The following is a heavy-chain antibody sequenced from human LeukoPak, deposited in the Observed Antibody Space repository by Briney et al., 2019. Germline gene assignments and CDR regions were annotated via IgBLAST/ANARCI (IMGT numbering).Heavy chain of an antibody. Sequence: PSETLSLTCTVSGGSISSYYWSWIRQPPGKGLEWIGNIYYSGSTNYNPSLKSRVTISVDTSKNQFSLKLSSVTAADTAVYYCARDPVEYSSSYNAFDIWGQGTMVTVSS. J-gene: IGHJ3*02. V-gene: IGHV4-59*01. D-gene: IGHD6-6*01. CDR2: IYYSGST. CDR1: GGSISSYY. CDR3: ARDPVEYSSSYNAFDI.